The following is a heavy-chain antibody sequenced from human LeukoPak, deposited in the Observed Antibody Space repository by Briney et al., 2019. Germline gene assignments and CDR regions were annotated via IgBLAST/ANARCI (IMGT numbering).Heavy chain of an antibody. CDR1: GFSFNTHG. CDR2: IWFDGSVK. J-gene: IGHJ4*02. D-gene: IGHD3-3*01. Sequence: GGSLRLSCAASGFSFNTHGMHWARQAPGKGLEWVAAIWFDGSVKHYSDAVKGRFTISRDNSLDTLYLQMNSLRVEDTAMYYCAKDMAIQFLEPAFWGQGTLVTVSS. CDR3: AKDMAIQFLEPAF. V-gene: IGHV3-33*06.